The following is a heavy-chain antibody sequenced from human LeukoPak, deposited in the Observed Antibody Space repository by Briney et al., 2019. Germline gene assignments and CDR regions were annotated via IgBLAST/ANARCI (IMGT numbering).Heavy chain of an antibody. CDR2: ISKDGSNK. CDR1: GFSFSTYA. J-gene: IGHJ4*02. Sequence: HWGTLRLSCAASGFSFSTYAMHWVRQAPGKGLEWVAVISKDGSNKYYADSVKGRFTISRDNSKNTVYLEMNSLRAEDTAVYYSARDSAVGGGCYDNWGQGTLVTVSS. CDR3: ARDSAVGGGCYDN. V-gene: IGHV3-30*04. D-gene: IGHD6-19*01.